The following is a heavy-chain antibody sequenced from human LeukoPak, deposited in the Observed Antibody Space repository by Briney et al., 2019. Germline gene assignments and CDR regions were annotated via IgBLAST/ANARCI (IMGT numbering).Heavy chain of an antibody. J-gene: IGHJ6*04. CDR3: SELGITMIGGV. Sequence: GGTLRLSCAASGFTFSSYGMSWVRQAPGKGLEWVSYISSSGSTIYYADSVKGRFTISRDNAKNSLYLQMNSLRAEDTAVYYCSELGITMIGGVWGKGTTATISS. CDR2: ISSSGSTI. V-gene: IGHV3-48*04. CDR1: GFTFSSYG. D-gene: IGHD3-10*02.